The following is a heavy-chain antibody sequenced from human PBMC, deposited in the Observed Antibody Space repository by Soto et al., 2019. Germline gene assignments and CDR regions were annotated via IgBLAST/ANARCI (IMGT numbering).Heavy chain of an antibody. V-gene: IGHV1-69*06. CDR3: ARDHEVGGKGY. J-gene: IGHJ4*02. CDR2: IIPIFGTA. Sequence: SVKVSCKASGGTFSSYAISWVRQAPGQGLEWMGGIIPIFGTANYAQKFQGRVTITADKSTXXXYXELSSLRSEDTAVYYCARDHEVGGKGYWGQGTLVTVSS. D-gene: IGHD1-26*01. CDR1: GGTFSSYA.